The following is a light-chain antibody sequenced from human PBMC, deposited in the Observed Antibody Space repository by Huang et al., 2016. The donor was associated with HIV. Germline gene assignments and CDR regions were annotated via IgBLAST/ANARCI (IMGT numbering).Light chain of an antibody. CDR2: TVS. J-gene: IGKJ1*01. Sequence: DIQMTQSPPSLSASVGDRVTFTCRADLNITKSLNWYQQNPVKAPKLLLYTVSTLESGVPSRFSGSGSGSRFTLNIGNLQPEDFATYYCQQSFSVPRTFGRGTNLEIK. V-gene: IGKV1-39*01. CDR1: LNITKS. CDR3: QQSFSVPRT.